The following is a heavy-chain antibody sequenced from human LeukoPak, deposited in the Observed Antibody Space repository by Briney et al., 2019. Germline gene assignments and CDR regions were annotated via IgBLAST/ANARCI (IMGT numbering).Heavy chain of an antibody. CDR1: GGTFSSYA. Sequence: SVKVSCKASGGTFSSYAISWVRRAPEQGLEWMGGIIPIFGTANYAQKFQGRVTITADESTSTAYMELSSLRSEDTAVYYCAREGARWEPSFSGFDIWGQGTMVTVSS. V-gene: IGHV1-69*13. D-gene: IGHD1-26*01. J-gene: IGHJ3*02. CDR3: AREGARWEPSFSGFDI. CDR2: IIPIFGTA.